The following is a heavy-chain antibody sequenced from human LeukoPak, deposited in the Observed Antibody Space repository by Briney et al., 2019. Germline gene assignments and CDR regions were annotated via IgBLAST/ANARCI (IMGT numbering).Heavy chain of an antibody. J-gene: IGHJ5*02. CDR2: IYYSGST. V-gene: IGHV4-39*01. D-gene: IGHD1-14*01. CDR3: ARHKSGIDWFDP. Sequence: SETLSLTCTVSGGSISSSSYYWGWIRQPPGKGLEWIGSIYYSGSTYYNPSLKSRVTISVDTSKNQFSLRLSSVTAADTAVYYCARHKSGIDWFDPWGQGTLVTVSS. CDR1: GGSISSSSYY.